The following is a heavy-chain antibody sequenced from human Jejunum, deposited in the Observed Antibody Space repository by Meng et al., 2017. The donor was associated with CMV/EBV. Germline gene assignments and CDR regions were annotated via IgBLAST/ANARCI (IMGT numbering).Heavy chain of an antibody. Sequence: QVQLVESGGGVVQPVRSLRLSCAASGFIFSNYALHWVRQAPGKGLESVAVITYDGINKYYADSVKGRFTISRDNFNKKMYLQMNSLTPEDTAIYYCVRGSLGVQLRAGFDCWGQGTLVTVSS. V-gene: IGHV3-30-3*01. CDR2: ITYDGINK. CDR1: GFIFSNYA. J-gene: IGHJ4*02. CDR3: VRGSLGVQLRAGFDC. D-gene: IGHD1-26*01.